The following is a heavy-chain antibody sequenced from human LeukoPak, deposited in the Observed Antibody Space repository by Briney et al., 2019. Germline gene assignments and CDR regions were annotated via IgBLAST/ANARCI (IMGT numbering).Heavy chain of an antibody. CDR3: AREGLYYYGSGTYYKLGFDY. CDR1: GFTFSSYA. CDR2: ISYDGSNK. V-gene: IGHV3-30*04. Sequence: SGGSLRLSCAASGFTFSSYAMHWVRQAPGKGLEWVAGISYDGSNKYYADSVKGRFTISRDNSKNTLYLQMNSLRAEDTAVYYCAREGLYYYGSGTYYKLGFDYWGQGTLVTVSS. J-gene: IGHJ4*02. D-gene: IGHD3-10*01.